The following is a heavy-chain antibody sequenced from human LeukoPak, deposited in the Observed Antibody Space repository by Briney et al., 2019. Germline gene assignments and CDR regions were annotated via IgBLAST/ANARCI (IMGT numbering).Heavy chain of an antibody. V-gene: IGHV4-39*01. CDR2: SYYSGSP. D-gene: IGHD1-1*01. Sequence: SETLSLTCTVSGGSISSSSYYWGWIRQPPGKGLEWIGSSYYSGSPYYNPSLKSRVTISVDTSKNQFSLKLTSVTAADKAVYYCARATATGSWGLFDYWGQGTLVTVSS. CDR1: GGSISSSSYY. CDR3: ARATATGSWGLFDY. J-gene: IGHJ4*02.